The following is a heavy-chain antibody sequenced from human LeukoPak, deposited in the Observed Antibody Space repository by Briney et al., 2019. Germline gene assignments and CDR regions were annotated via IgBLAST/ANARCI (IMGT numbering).Heavy chain of an antibody. Sequence: SETLSLTCTVSGGSIYSSNFWSGVRQPPGKGLEWIGEVSQSGGTNYDPSLRRRVIISIDNQTQCSLTLSSATVADTAVYYCASHMAVAGTRGFDYWGQGALVTVSS. CDR3: ASHMAVAGTRGFDY. V-gene: IGHV4-4*02. D-gene: IGHD6-19*01. J-gene: IGHJ4*02. CDR1: GGSIYSSNF. CDR2: VSQSGGT.